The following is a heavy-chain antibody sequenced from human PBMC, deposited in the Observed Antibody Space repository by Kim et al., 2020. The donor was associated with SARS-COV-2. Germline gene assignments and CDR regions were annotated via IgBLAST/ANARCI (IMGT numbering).Heavy chain of an antibody. V-gene: IGHV3-53*01. D-gene: IGHD5-18*01. CDR3: ARDRYSYGDYYYYGMDV. Sequence: VKGQFTISRDNAKNTLYLQMNSLRAEDTAVYDCARDRYSYGDYYYYGMDVWGQGTTVTVSS. J-gene: IGHJ6*02.